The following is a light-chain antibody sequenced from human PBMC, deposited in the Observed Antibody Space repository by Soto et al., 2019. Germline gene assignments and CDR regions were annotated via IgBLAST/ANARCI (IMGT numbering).Light chain of an antibody. J-gene: IGLJ2*01. CDR3: FSYAGSNSFV. Sequence: QSALTQPASVSGSPGQSVTISCTGTSSDVGGYNYVSWYQQHPGKAPKLMIFDVRTRPSGIPDRFSGSKSGNTASLTISGLQAEDEADYYCFSYAGSNSFVFGGGTKLTVL. V-gene: IGLV2-11*01. CDR2: DVR. CDR1: SSDVGGYNY.